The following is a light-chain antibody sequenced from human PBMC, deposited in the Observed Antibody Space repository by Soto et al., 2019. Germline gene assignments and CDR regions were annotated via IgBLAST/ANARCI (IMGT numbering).Light chain of an antibody. CDR1: QSVNNTL. J-gene: IGKJ1*01. CDR2: GAS. CDR3: QQYMSSVT. V-gene: IGKV3-20*01. Sequence: EIELTQSPGSLSLSPGQRATISCRASQSVNNTLFAWYQKNPDQAPRLLIYGASKRAPGIPDRFSGSGYGTDYTLIISRLELEDFALYYCQQYMSSVTFGQGTKVEIK.